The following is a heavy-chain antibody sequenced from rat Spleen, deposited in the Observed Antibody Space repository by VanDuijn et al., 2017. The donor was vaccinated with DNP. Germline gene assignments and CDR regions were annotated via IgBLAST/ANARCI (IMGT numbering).Heavy chain of an antibody. D-gene: IGHD1-9*01. CDR3: ARHTLGINPYFDY. J-gene: IGHJ2*01. CDR2: ISNTGDNT. V-gene: IGHV5S13*01. Sequence: EVQLVESGGGLVQPGRSLKLSCAASGFTFSNYGMAWVRQAPTKGLEWVASISNTGDNTYYSDSVKGRFSLSRDNAKSTLYLQVNSLRSEDTATYYCARHTLGINPYFDYWGQGVMVTVSS. CDR1: GFTFSNYG.